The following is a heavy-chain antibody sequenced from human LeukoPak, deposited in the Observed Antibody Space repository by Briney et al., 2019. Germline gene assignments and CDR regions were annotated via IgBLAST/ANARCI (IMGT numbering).Heavy chain of an antibody. J-gene: IGHJ6*03. Sequence: SETLSLTCTVSGGSISSSSYYWGWIRQPPGKGLEWIGSIYYSGSTYYNPSLKSRVTISVDTSKNQFSLKLSSVTAAGTAVYYCARQRQAIYYYYYMDVWGKGTTVTVSS. CDR1: GGSISSSSYY. CDR2: IYYSGST. V-gene: IGHV4-39*01. CDR3: ARQRQAIYYYYYMDV.